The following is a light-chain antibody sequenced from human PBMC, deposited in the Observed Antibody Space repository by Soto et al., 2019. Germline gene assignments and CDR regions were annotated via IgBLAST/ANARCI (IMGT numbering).Light chain of an antibody. CDR1: SSDVGAYNY. CDR3: SSYTDSSNYV. J-gene: IGLJ1*01. Sequence: QSALTQPASVSGSPGQSITISCTGTSSDVGAYNYVSWYRQHPGKAPKLMIYQVTNRPSGVSNRFSGSRSGNTASLTISGLQAEDEADYYCSSYTDSSNYVFGTGTKLTVL. V-gene: IGLV2-14*01. CDR2: QVT.